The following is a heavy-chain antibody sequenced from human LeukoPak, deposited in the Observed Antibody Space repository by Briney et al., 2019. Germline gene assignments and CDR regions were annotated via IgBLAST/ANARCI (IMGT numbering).Heavy chain of an antibody. D-gene: IGHD2-2*01. J-gene: IGHJ4*02. CDR3: ARGGVVVVPAAMRHFDY. CDR2: INHSGST. CDR1: GGSFSGYY. V-gene: IGHV4-34*01. Sequence: SETLSLTCAVYGGSFSGYYWSWIRQPPGKGLEWIGEINHSGSTNYNPSLKSRVTISVDTSKNQFSLKLSSVTAADTAVYYCARGGVVVVPAAMRHFDYWGQGTLSPSPQ.